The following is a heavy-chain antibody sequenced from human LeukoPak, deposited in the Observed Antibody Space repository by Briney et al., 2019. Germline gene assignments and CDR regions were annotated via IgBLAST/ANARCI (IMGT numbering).Heavy chain of an antibody. V-gene: IGHV4-38-2*01. CDR3: ARLGYCSSTSCYFEK. CDR1: GYSISSTYY. J-gene: IGHJ4*02. D-gene: IGHD2-2*01. CDR2: IHHSGSS. Sequence: SETLSLTCAVSGYSISSTYYWGWVRQPPGKGLEWIGSIHHSGSSDYNPSLKSRVTISADTSKNQLSLKLRFVSAADTAVYYCARLGYCSSTSCYFEKRGQGTLVTVSS.